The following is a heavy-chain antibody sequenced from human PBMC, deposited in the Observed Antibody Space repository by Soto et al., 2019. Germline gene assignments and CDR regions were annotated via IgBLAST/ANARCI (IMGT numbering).Heavy chain of an antibody. CDR3: ARESEDLTSNFDY. CDR1: GFTFTRYS. V-gene: IGHV3-21*06. J-gene: IGHJ4*02. Sequence: GGSLRLSCAASGFTFTRYSMNWVRQAPWKGLEWVSSISSTTNYIYYGDSMKGRFTISRDNAKNSLYLEMNSLRAEDTAVYYCARESEDLTSNFDYWGQGTLVTVSS. CDR2: ISSTTNYI.